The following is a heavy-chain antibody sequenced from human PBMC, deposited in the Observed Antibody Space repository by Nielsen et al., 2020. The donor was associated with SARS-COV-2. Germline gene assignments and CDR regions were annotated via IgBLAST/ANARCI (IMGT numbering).Heavy chain of an antibody. J-gene: IGHJ5*02. Sequence: GESLKISCAASGFTFSSHAMHWVRQAPGKGLEWLAIISADGTNDHYADSVRGRFTISRDNSKNTLALHLNSLRPEDTAVYYCERETIDFTSSFVDIWGQGTLVTVSP. CDR1: GFTFSSHA. V-gene: IGHV3-30*04. CDR3: ERETIDFTSSFVDI. CDR2: ISADGTND. D-gene: IGHD2-2*01.